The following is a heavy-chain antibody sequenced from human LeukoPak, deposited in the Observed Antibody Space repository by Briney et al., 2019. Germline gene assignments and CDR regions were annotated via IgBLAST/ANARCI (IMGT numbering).Heavy chain of an antibody. Sequence: PGGSLRPSCAASGFTFSDAWMSWVRQAPGKGLEWIGRIKRKNDGGTTDYAAPVKDRFTISRDDSKNTLYLQMNSLKTEDTAVYYCTTGPDYYGSGSFLYWGQGTLVTVSS. D-gene: IGHD3-10*01. CDR1: GFTFSDAW. CDR3: TTGPDYYGSGSFLY. J-gene: IGHJ4*02. CDR2: IKRKNDGGTT. V-gene: IGHV3-15*01.